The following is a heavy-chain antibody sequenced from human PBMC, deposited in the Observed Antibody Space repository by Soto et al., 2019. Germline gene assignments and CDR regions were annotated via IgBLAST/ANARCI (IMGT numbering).Heavy chain of an antibody. V-gene: IGHV3-74*01. CDR1: GFTFKNYW. J-gene: IGHJ4*02. D-gene: IGHD3-22*01. Sequence: EVQLVESGGGLVQPGGSLRLSCAASGFTFKNYWMHWARQVPGKGLVWVSRIDSVGLTATYVDSVEGRFAISRDNAKNTLYLEMNRLRAEDTCICSCASEGDEYDTSVGFWVSRGQGILVTVPS. CDR2: IDSVGLTA. CDR3: ASEGDEYDTSVGFWVS.